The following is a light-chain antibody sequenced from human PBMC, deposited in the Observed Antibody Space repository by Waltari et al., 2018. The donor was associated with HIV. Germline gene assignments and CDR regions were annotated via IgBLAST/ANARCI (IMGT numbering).Light chain of an antibody. CDR2: KNK. Sequence: QSVLTQPPSISGAPGPRITVSCSGTSSTIGAGSDLHWYQQLPGTAPKLLLYKNKNRPSGVPDRFSASKSDASASLAITGLQAADEGDYFCQSYDTSLSAWVFGGGTRLTVL. J-gene: IGLJ2*01. CDR1: SSTIGAGSD. V-gene: IGLV1-40*03. CDR3: QSYDTSLSAWV.